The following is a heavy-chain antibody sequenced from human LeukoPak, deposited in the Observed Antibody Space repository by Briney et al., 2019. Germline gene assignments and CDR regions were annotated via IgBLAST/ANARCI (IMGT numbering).Heavy chain of an antibody. D-gene: IGHD6-13*01. Sequence: GASVKVSCKASGYTFTGYYMHWVRQAPGQGLEWMGWINTNTGNPTYAQGFTGRFVFSLDTSVSTAYLQISSLKAEDTAVYYCARVSDYSIATGEYFQHWGQGTLVTVSS. J-gene: IGHJ1*01. V-gene: IGHV7-4-1*02. CDR1: GYTFTGYY. CDR2: INTNTGNP. CDR3: ARVSDYSIATGEYFQH.